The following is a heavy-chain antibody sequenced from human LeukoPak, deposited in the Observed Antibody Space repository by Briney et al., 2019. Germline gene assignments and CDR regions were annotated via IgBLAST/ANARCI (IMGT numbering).Heavy chain of an antibody. CDR1: GFTFGSYE. CDR2: ISSSGSTI. J-gene: IGHJ6*03. Sequence: PGGSLRLSCAASGFTFGSYEMNWVRQAPGKGLEWVSYISSSGSTIYYADSVKGRFTISRDNAKNSLYLQMNSLRAEDTAVYYCARARVVAIYYYYYMDVWGKGTTVTVSS. D-gene: IGHD3-22*01. CDR3: ARARVVAIYYYYYMDV. V-gene: IGHV3-48*03.